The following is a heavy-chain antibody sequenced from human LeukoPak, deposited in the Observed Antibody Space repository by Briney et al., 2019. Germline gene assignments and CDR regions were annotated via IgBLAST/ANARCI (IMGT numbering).Heavy chain of an antibody. V-gene: IGHV1-69*05. CDR2: IIPIFGTA. Sequence: ASVKVSCKASGGTFSSYAISWVRQAPGQGLEWMGRIIPIFGTANYAQKFQGRVTMTRDTSTSTVYMELSSLRSEDTAVYYCARDTTEWERRFDYWGQGTLVTVSS. J-gene: IGHJ4*02. D-gene: IGHD1-26*01. CDR3: ARDTTEWERRFDY. CDR1: GGTFSSYA.